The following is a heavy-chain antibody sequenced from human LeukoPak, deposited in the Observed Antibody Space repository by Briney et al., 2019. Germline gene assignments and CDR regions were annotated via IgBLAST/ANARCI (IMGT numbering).Heavy chain of an antibody. V-gene: IGHV3-9*01. CDR2: ISWNSGSI. J-gene: IGHJ4*02. D-gene: IGHD3-22*01. CDR3: AKDFGSSGYYSGLLYYFDY. Sequence: PGRSLRLSCAASGFTFDDYAMHWVRQAPGKGLEWVSGISWNSGSIGYADSGKGRFTISRDNAKNSLYLQMNSLRAEDTALYYCAKDFGSSGYYSGLLYYFDYWGQGTLVTVSS. CDR1: GFTFDDYA.